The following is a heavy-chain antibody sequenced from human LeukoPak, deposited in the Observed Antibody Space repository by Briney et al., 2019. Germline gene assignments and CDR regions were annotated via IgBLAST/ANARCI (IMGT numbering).Heavy chain of an antibody. CDR3: ARKSAAEYYYYYYMDV. J-gene: IGHJ6*03. CDR2: ISGSGSTI. CDR1: GFTFSSYE. V-gene: IGHV3-48*03. D-gene: IGHD6-13*01. Sequence: PGGSLRLSCAASGFTFSSYEMNWVRQAPGKGLEWVSYISGSGSTIYYADSVKGRFTISRDNAKNSLYLQMNSLRAEDTAVYYCARKSAAEYYYYYYMDVWGKGTTVTVSS.